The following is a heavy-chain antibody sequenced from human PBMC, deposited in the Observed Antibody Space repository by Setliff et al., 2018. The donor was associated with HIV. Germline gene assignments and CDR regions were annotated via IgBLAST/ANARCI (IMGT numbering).Heavy chain of an antibody. CDR3: ARDFGGYCSSMSCPGLFDP. Sequence: SVKVSCKAPGGTFSSYAISWVRQAPGQGLEWMGGIIPISGTVNYAQKFWGRVTITTHESTSTAYMELSSLRSEDTAVYYCARDFGGYCSSMSCPGLFDPWGQGTLITVSS. D-gene: IGHD2-2*01. CDR1: GGTFSSYA. CDR2: IIPISGTV. J-gene: IGHJ5*02. V-gene: IGHV1-69*05.